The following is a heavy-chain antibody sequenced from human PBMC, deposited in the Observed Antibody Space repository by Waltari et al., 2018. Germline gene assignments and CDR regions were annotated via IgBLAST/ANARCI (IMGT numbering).Heavy chain of an antibody. V-gene: IGHV1-46*01. Sequence: QVQLVQSGAELKKPGASVKLSCKASGYTFTSYYIQWVRQAPGQGLAWMGGMNSGGDTTISAQKFQVTVTITGETSTSTVYMKLSSLRSEDTAVYYCARLGITMTPDYWGQGTLVTVSS. CDR2: MNSGGDTT. CDR1: GYTFTSYY. J-gene: IGHJ4*02. CDR3: ARLGITMTPDY.